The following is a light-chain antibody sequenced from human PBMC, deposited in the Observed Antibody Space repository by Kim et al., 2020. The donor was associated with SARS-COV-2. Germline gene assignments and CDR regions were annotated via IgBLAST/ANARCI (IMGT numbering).Light chain of an antibody. V-gene: IGKV1-9*01. Sequence: DIQLTQSPSFLSASLGDRVIITCRASQGISRSLAWYQQKPGKAPELLIYDASTLQRGVPSGFSGSGSGTEFTLTITTLQPEDFATYYCQQHNAYPPTFGGGTKVEIK. CDR1: QGISRS. CDR2: DAS. J-gene: IGKJ4*01. CDR3: QQHNAYPPT.